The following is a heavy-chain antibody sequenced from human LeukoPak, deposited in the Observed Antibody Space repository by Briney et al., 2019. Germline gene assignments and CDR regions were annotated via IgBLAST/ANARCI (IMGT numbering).Heavy chain of an antibody. V-gene: IGHV4-4*07. Sequence: PSETLSLTCTVSGGSISSYYWSWIRQPAGKGLEWIGRIYISGSTNYNPSLKSRVTMSVDTSKNQFSLKLSSVTAADTAVYYCARDRGTWNDDGFDYWGQGTLVTVSS. J-gene: IGHJ4*02. D-gene: IGHD1-1*01. CDR1: GGSISSYY. CDR2: IYISGST. CDR3: ARDRGTWNDDGFDY.